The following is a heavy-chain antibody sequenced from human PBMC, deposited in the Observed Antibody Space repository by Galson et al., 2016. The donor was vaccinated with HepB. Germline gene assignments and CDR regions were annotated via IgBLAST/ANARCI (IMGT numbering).Heavy chain of an antibody. V-gene: IGHV3-66*01. J-gene: IGHJ4*02. Sequence: SLRLSCAASGFTVSNNYMSWVRQAPGKGLEWVAVVYSGGYIYYADSVKGRFTISRDSSKSTLYLQMNSLRAEDTAIYYCARVSALWSGLPDHWGQGTQVTVS. CDR2: VYSGGYI. CDR1: GFTVSNNY. D-gene: IGHD3-3*01. CDR3: ARVSALWSGLPDH.